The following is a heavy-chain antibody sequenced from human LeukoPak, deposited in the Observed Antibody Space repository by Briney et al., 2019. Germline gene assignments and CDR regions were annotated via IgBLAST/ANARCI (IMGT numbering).Heavy chain of an antibody. CDR3: ARDDYYDSSGYRYDAFDI. CDR2: IYPADSDT. CDR1: GYSFNNYW. D-gene: IGHD3-22*01. V-gene: IGHV5-51*01. Sequence: GESLKISCEGSGYSFNNYWIGWVRQMPEKGLEWMAIIYPADSDTRYSPPFEGQVTISADESINTASLQWSSLKASDTAIYYCARDDYYDSSGYRYDAFDIWGQGTMVTVSS. J-gene: IGHJ3*02.